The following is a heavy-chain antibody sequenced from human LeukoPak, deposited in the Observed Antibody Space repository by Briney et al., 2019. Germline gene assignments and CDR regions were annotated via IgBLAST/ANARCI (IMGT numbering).Heavy chain of an antibody. V-gene: IGHV1-69*16. CDR2: IIPILAAA. D-gene: IGHD3-3*01. CDR3: ARKSDTIFGVVMVGAFDI. Sequence: SVKVSCKASGGTFMRHSISWVRQAPGQGLEWMGGIIPILAAADYPQKYQGRVTITTDESTSTAYMELSSLRSEDTAVYYCARKSDTIFGVVMVGAFDIRGQGTMVTVSS. CDR1: GGTFMRHS. J-gene: IGHJ3*02.